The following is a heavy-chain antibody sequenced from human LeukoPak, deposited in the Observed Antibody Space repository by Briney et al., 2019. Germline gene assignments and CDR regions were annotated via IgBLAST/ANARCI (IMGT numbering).Heavy chain of an antibody. V-gene: IGHV4-59*01. CDR3: ARSVLGYSYGLHIDY. CDR1: GGSISSYY. D-gene: IGHD5-18*01. CDR2: IHYRGST. J-gene: IGHJ4*02. Sequence: SETLSLTCTVSGGSISSYYWSWIRQSPGEGLEWIGYIHYRGSTNYNPSLKSRVTISVDTSKNQFSLRLSSLTAADTAVYYCARSVLGYSYGLHIDYWGQGTLVTVSS.